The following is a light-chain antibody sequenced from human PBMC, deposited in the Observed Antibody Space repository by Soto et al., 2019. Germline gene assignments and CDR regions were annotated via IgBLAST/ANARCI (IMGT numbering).Light chain of an antibody. CDR1: QSVSNY. CDR3: QQRYYTQV. V-gene: IGKV1-39*01. Sequence: QMPQSTSNLCAPLGDRVSIXXRASQSVSNYLHWYQQKPGKAPNILIYDASSLQRGVPSRFSGRGSGTDFTLTLSSRQHAEFATYYCQQRYYTQVLGPGTKVDIK. J-gene: IGKJ1*01. CDR2: DAS.